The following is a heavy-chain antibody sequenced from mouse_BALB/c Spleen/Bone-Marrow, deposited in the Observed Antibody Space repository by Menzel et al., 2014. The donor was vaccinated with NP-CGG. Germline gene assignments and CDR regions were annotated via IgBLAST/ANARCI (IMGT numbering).Heavy chain of an antibody. Sequence: EVQLQQSGAELVKPGASVKLSCTASGFNIKDTYMHWVKQRPEQGLEWIGRIEPANGNTKYDPKFQGKATITADTSSNTAYLQLSSLTSEDTAVYYCASYYYGSSLFAYWGQGTLVTVSA. CDR1: GFNIKDTY. CDR2: IEPANGNT. V-gene: IGHV14-3*02. J-gene: IGHJ3*01. CDR3: ASYYYGSSLFAY. D-gene: IGHD1-1*01.